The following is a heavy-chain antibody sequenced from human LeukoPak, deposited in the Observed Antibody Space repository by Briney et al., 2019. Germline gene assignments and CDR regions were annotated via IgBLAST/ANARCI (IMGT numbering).Heavy chain of an antibody. V-gene: IGHV4-4*02. CDR1: GGSISSSNW. CDR3: ARDLCLWGWSNFMAG. CDR2: IYHSGST. D-gene: IGHD3-16*01. J-gene: IGHJ4*02. Sequence: SETLSLTCAVSGGSISSSNWWSWVRQPPGKGLEWIGEIYHSGSTNYNPSLKSRVTISVDKSKNQFSLKLSSVTAADTAVYYCARDLCLWGWSNFMAGWGQGTLVTVSS.